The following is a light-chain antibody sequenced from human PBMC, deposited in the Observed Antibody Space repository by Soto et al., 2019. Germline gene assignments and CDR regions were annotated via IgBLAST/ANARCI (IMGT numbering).Light chain of an antibody. CDR2: GTS. CDR3: QQYGNSPYS. V-gene: IGKV3-20*01. J-gene: IGKJ2*01. CDR1: QSVYSKY. Sequence: DIVLTQFPDTLSLSPGEAATLSCRASQSVYSKYFAWYQQRPGQAPNLLIFGTSTRAAGLPERFSGRGSATDFTLTISRPEPEDSAVYYCQQYGNSPYSLGQGTKLEIK.